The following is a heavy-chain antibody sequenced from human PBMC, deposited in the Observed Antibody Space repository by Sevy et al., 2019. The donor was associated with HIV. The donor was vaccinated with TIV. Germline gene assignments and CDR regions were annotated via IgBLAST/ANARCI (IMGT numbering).Heavy chain of an antibody. V-gene: IGHV3-23*01. Sequence: GGSLRLSCAASGFTFSSYAISWVRQAPGKGLEWVSSISGSGGSTYYADSVKGRFTISRDNSKNTLYLQMNSLRAEDTAVYYCAKDHGPHYDILTGLDYWGQGTLVTVSS. CDR3: AKDHGPHYDILTGLDY. CDR2: ISGSGGST. D-gene: IGHD3-9*01. J-gene: IGHJ4*02. CDR1: GFTFSSYA.